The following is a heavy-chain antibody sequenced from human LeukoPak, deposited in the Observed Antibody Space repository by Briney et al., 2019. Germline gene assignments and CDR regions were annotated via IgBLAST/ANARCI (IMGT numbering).Heavy chain of an antibody. CDR1: GFTFSSYD. V-gene: IGHV3-48*03. Sequence: PGGSLRLSCAASGFTFSSYDMNWVRQAPGKGLEWISHISSSGSTIYYADSVKGRFTISRDNAKNSLYLQMNSLRAEDTAVYYCARDPANYGSGSYYPDYWGQGTLVTVSS. CDR3: ARDPANYGSGSYYPDY. J-gene: IGHJ4*02. D-gene: IGHD3-10*01. CDR2: ISSSGSTI.